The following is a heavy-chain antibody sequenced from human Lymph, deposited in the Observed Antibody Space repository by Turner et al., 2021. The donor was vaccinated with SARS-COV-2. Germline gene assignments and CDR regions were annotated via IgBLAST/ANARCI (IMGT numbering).Heavy chain of an antibody. Sequence: QVQLVESGGGVVQPGRSLRLSCAASGFTFSSYGIHWVRQAPGKGLEWVAVIWYGGSNKYYADSVKGRFTISRDNSKNTLYLQMNSLRAEDTAVYYCAREGQVGATTGVDYWGQGTLVTVSS. CDR2: IWYGGSNK. D-gene: IGHD1-26*01. CDR1: GFTFSSYG. J-gene: IGHJ4*02. V-gene: IGHV3-33*01. CDR3: AREGQVGATTGVDY.